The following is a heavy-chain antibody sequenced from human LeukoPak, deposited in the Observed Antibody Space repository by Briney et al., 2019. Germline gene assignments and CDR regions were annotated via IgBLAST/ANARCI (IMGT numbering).Heavy chain of an antibody. CDR2: IIPVFGTA. Sequence: SVKVSCKASGGTFSSYAISWVRQAPGQGLEWMGGIIPVFGTANYAQKFQGRVTITADKSTSTAYMELSSLRSEDTAVYYCARQSIAAAGDIDYWGQGTLVTVSS. CDR3: ARQSIAAAGDIDY. J-gene: IGHJ4*02. CDR1: GGTFSSYA. V-gene: IGHV1-69*06. D-gene: IGHD6-13*01.